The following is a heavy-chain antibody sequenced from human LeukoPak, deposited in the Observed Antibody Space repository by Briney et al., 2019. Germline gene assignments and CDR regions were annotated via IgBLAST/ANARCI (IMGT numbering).Heavy chain of an antibody. CDR1: GFTFSSYA. CDR3: ARDEGGSGWYYYYGMDV. D-gene: IGHD6-19*01. CDR2: ISYDGSNK. V-gene: IGHV3-30*04. J-gene: IGHJ6*02. Sequence: GGSLRLSCAASGFTFSSYAMHWVRQAPGKGLEWVAVISYDGSNKYYADSVKGRFTISRDNSKNTLYLQMNSLRAEDTAVYHCARDEGGSGWYYYYGMDVWGQGTTVTVSS.